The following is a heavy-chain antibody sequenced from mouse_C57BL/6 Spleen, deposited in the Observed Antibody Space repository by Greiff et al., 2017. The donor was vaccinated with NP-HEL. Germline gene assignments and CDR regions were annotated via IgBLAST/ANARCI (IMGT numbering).Heavy chain of an antibody. CDR1: GYTFTDYE. V-gene: IGHV1-15*01. CDR3: TGGSFFVAY. D-gene: IGHD1-1*02. J-gene: IGHJ3*01. CDR2: IDPETGGT. Sequence: VQLQQSGAELVRPGASVTLSCKASGYTFTDYEMHWVKQTPVHGLEWIGAIDPETGGTAYNQKFKGKAILIADKSSSTAYMGLRSLTSEDSAVYYCTGGSFFVAYLGQGTLVTVSP.